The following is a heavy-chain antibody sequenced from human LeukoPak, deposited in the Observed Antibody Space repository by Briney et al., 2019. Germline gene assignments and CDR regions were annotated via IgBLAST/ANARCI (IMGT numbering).Heavy chain of an antibody. J-gene: IGHJ3*02. CDR1: RFTVSNNY. Sequence: GGSLRLSCAASRFTVSNNYMSWVRQAPGKRLEWVSAIYSGGSTFFADSVKGRFNISRDNSKNTLYLQMNSLRTEDTAVYYCASGLRGYGIWGQGTRVTVSS. D-gene: IGHD2-15*01. CDR3: ASGLRGYGI. V-gene: IGHV3-53*01. CDR2: IYSGGST.